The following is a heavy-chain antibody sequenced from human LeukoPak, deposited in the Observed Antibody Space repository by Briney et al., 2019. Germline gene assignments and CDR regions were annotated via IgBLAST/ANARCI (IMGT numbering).Heavy chain of an antibody. CDR1: GFTFSSYA. CDR2: ISYDGSKK. Sequence: GGSLRLSCAASGFTFSSYAVHWVRQAPGKGLEWVAVISYDGSKKYYADSVKGRFTISRDNSKNTLYLQMNSLRAEDTAVYYCARVRGYYYVLAFDIWGQGTMVTVSS. CDR3: ARVRGYYYVLAFDI. D-gene: IGHD3-22*01. V-gene: IGHV3-30-3*01. J-gene: IGHJ3*02.